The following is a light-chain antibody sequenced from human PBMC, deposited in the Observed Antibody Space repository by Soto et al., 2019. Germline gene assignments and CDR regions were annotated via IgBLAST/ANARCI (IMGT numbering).Light chain of an antibody. CDR3: QQTYSNSLYT. Sequence: DIRMTQSPSSLSASVGDRVTITCRASESISSYLNWYQQRPGKAPNLLIYAASSLQSGVPSRFSGSGSGTDFTLTISNLQPEDLATYFCQQTYSNSLYTFGQGTTLDIK. CDR2: AAS. CDR1: ESISSY. J-gene: IGKJ2*01. V-gene: IGKV1-39*01.